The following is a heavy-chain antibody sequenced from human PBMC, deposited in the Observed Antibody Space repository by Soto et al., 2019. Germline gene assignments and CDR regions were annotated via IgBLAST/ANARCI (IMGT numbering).Heavy chain of an antibody. J-gene: IGHJ4*02. D-gene: IGHD6-13*01. CDR2: ISYDGSNK. V-gene: IGHV3-30*18. CDR1: GFTFSSYG. Sequence: LRLSCAASGFTFSSYGMHWVRQAPGKGLEWVAVISYDGSNKYYADSVKGRFTISRDNSKNTLYLQMNSLRAEDTAVYYCAKEEDSSSWPFDYWGQGTLVTVSS. CDR3: AKEEDSSSWPFDY.